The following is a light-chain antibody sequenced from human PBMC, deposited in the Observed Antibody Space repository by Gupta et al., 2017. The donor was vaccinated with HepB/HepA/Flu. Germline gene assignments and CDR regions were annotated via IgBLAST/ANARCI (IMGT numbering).Light chain of an antibody. Sequence: DIQMTQSPSSLSASVGDRVTITCRASQSISSYLNWYEQKPGKAPKLLIYAASTLQSGVPSRFSGSGSGTDFTLTISRLQPGDFAIYYCQQSDSTPKTFGHGTKVEIK. CDR1: QSISSY. CDR3: QQSDSTPKT. J-gene: IGKJ3*01. CDR2: AAS. V-gene: IGKV1-39*01.